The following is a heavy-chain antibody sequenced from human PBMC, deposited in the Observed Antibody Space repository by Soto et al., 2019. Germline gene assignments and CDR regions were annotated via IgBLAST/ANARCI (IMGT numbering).Heavy chain of an antibody. CDR3: ARFGLRHDYSLGYANSLDY. CDR1: GGTFSSYA. CDR2: IIPIFGTA. Sequence: GASVKVSCKASGGTFSSYAISWVRQAPGQGLVWMGGIIPIFGTANYAQKFQGRVTITADESTSTAYMELSSLRSEDTAVYYCARFGLRHDYSLGYANSLDYWGQGTLVTVSS. J-gene: IGHJ4*02. V-gene: IGHV1-69*13. D-gene: IGHD4-4*01.